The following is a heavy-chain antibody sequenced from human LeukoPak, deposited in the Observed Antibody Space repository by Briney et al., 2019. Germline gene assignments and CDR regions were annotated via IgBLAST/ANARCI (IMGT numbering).Heavy chain of an antibody. CDR3: AREGAISTIFGVRPGGYYFDY. CDR2: ISSSGSTI. Sequence: GGSLGLSCAASGFTFSDYYMSWVRQAPGKGLEWVSYISSSGSTIYYADSVKGRFTISRDNAKNSLYLQMNSLRAEDTAVYYCAREGAISTIFGVRPGGYYFDYWGQGTLVTVSS. D-gene: IGHD3-3*01. J-gene: IGHJ4*02. V-gene: IGHV3-11*01. CDR1: GFTFSDYY.